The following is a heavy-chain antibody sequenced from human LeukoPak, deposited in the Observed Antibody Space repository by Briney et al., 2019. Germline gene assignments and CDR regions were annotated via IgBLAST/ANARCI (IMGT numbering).Heavy chain of an antibody. D-gene: IGHD2-2*02. CDR2: INPSSGGT. J-gene: IGHJ5*02. CDR1: GYTFTGYY. V-gene: IGHV1-2*02. CDR3: ARADCSSTSCYTQGSWFDP. Sequence: GASGKVSCKASGYTFTGYYMHWVRQAPGQGLEWMGWINPSSGGTNYAQKSQGRVTMTRDTSISTAYMELSRLRSDDTAVYYCARADCSSTSCYTQGSWFDPWGQGTLVTVSS.